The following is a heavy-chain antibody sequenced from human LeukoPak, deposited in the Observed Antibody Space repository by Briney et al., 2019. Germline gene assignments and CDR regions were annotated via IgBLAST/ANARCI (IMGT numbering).Heavy chain of an antibody. Sequence: GGSRTLACAASGFTFSSYAMSWVRQAAGEGLEWVSSISGSGGSTYYADSVRGRFTISRDSSTNTLFLQMNSLRAEDSAVYYCAKGWMFGDLLNCWGQGTLVTVSS. CDR1: GFTFSSYA. CDR3: AKGWMFGDLLNC. CDR2: ISGSGGST. V-gene: IGHV3-23*01. J-gene: IGHJ4*02. D-gene: IGHD3-10*02.